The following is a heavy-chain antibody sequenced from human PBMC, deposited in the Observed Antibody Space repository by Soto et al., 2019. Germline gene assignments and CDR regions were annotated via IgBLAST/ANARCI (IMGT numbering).Heavy chain of an antibody. CDR1: GFTFSSYS. V-gene: IGHV3-48*02. J-gene: IGHJ4*01. CDR2: ISSSSSTI. D-gene: IGHD3-22*01. Sequence: GESLKISCAASGFTFSSYSMNWVRQAPGKGLEWVSYISSSSSTIYYADSVKGRFTISRDNAKNSLYLQMNSLRDEDTAVYYCAIGECYYDSSGYCLFDYWGQGTLVTVSS. CDR3: AIGECYYDSSGYCLFDY.